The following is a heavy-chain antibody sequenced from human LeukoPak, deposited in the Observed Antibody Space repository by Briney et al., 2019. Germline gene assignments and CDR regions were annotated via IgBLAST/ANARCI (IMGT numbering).Heavy chain of an antibody. CDR3: AKDSTRVGSGFDY. J-gene: IGHJ4*02. D-gene: IGHD2-2*01. Sequence: PGGSLRLSCAASGFTFSGYGMHWVRQAPGKGLEWVAFIRYDGSNKYYEDPVKGRFTISRDNSKNTLYLQMNSLRVEDMAVYYCAKDSTRVGSGFDYWGQGTLVTVSS. CDR1: GFTFSGYG. V-gene: IGHV3-30*02. CDR2: IRYDGSNK.